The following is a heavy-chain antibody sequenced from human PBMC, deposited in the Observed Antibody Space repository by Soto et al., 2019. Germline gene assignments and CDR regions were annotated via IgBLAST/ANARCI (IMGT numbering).Heavy chain of an antibody. Sequence: PGGSLRLPCAASRFTFSIYAMSWVRQAPGKGLEWVSAISGSGGSTYYADSVKGRFTISRDNSKNTLYLQMNSLRAEDTAIYYCAKDSPSESGGSCCSSWGQGTLVTVSS. CDR2: ISGSGGST. CDR3: AKDSPSESGGSCCSS. J-gene: IGHJ5*02. CDR1: RFTFSIYA. D-gene: IGHD2-15*01. V-gene: IGHV3-23*01.